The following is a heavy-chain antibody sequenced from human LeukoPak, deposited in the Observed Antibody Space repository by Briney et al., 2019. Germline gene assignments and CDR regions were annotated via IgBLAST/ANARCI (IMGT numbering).Heavy chain of an antibody. Sequence: ASVKVSCKASGYTFSNYGINWERHAPGQGHDWMGGISAKSGKTNYAQKLQGRVTMTTETSTDTAYMELSGLRSDDTAVYYCARDKRRYDFWSGYLGPRWFDPWGQGSLVTVSS. J-gene: IGHJ5*02. CDR1: GYTFSNYG. D-gene: IGHD3-3*01. CDR3: ARDKRRYDFWSGYLGPRWFDP. V-gene: IGHV1-18*01. CDR2: ISAKSGKT.